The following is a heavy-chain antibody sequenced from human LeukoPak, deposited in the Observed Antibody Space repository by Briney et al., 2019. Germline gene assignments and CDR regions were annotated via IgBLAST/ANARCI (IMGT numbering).Heavy chain of an antibody. J-gene: IGHJ4*02. CDR1: GYTFTSYG. Sequence: GASVKVSCKASGYTFTSYGISWVRQAPGQGLEWMGWISAYNGNTNYAQKFQGRVTMTRDTSTSTVYMELSSLRSEDTAVYYCARDGPYSSSWYDYWGQGTLVTVSS. V-gene: IGHV1-18*01. CDR2: ISAYNGNT. CDR3: ARDGPYSSSWYDY. D-gene: IGHD6-13*01.